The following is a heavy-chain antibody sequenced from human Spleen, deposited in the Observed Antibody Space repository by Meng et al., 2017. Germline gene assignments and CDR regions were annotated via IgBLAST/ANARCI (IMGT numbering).Heavy chain of an antibody. D-gene: IGHD4-11*01. Sequence: QVQLPQLGAGLLKPSEPLSLTCVVSGGSFSDYYWSWIRQPPGKGLEWIGEINHSGSTNYNPSLESRATISVDTSQNNLSLKLSSVTAADSAVYYCARGPTTMAHDFDYWGQGTLVTVSS. CDR3: ARGPTTMAHDFDY. V-gene: IGHV4-34*01. CDR2: INHSGST. J-gene: IGHJ4*02. CDR1: GGSFSDYY.